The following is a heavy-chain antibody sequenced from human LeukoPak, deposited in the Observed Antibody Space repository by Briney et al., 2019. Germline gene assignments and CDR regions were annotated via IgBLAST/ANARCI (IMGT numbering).Heavy chain of an antibody. CDR1: GFTFSSYW. D-gene: IGHD4-11*01. J-gene: IGHJ6*03. Sequence: PGGSLRLSCAASGFTFSSYWMSWVHQAAGKGLEWVANIKQDGSEKYYVDFLKGRFTISRDNVKNSLYLQMNSLRAEDTAVYYCARCATVTTPTLYYYYYYCMDVWGKGTTVTVSS. CDR3: ARCATVTTPTLYYYYYYCMDV. V-gene: IGHV3-7*01. CDR2: IKQDGSEK.